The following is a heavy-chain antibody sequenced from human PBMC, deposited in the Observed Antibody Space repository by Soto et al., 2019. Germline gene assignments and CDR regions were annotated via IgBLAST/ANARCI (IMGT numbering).Heavy chain of an antibody. D-gene: IGHD3-22*01. J-gene: IGHJ4*02. CDR1: GFTFSSYG. CDR3: AKEGDYYDSSGYYYAAIDY. Sequence: PGGSLRLSCAASGFTFSSYGMHWVRQAPGKGLEWVAVISYDGSNKYYADSVKGRFTIFRDNSKNTLYLQMNSLRAEDTAVYYCAKEGDYYDSSGYYYAAIDYWGPGPLVTVST. V-gene: IGHV3-30*18. CDR2: ISYDGSNK.